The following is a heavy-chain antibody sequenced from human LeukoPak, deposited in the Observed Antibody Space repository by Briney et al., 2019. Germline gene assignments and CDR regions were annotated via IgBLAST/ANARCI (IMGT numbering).Heavy chain of an antibody. Sequence: ASVKVSCKVSGYTLTELSMHWVRQALGKGLEWMGGFDPEDGETIYAQKFQGRVTMTRDTSISTAYMELSRLGSDDTAVYYCARSKGHDAFDIWGQGTMVTVSS. V-gene: IGHV1-24*01. CDR1: GYTLTELS. CDR2: FDPEDGET. CDR3: ARSKGHDAFDI. J-gene: IGHJ3*02. D-gene: IGHD5/OR15-5a*01.